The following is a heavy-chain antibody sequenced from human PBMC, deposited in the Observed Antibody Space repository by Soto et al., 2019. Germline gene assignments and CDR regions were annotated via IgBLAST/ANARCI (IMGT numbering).Heavy chain of an antibody. D-gene: IGHD2-21*02. CDR1: GFTFNPYC. J-gene: IGHJ3*01. Sequence: GGSLRLWCETSGFTFNPYCMKWVRHAPGRGLEWVASISGSGGTINYADSVVGRFTTSRDTSKKTLYLQMNSMSAEDTAVYYGAKGFIGVVTDIRPDDNFDVWGQGTMVTV. V-gene: IGHV3-23*01. CDR2: ISGSGGTI. CDR3: AKGFIGVVTDIRPDDNFDV.